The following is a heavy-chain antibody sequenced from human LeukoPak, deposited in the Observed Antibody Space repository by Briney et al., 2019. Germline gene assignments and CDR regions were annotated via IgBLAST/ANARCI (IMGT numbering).Heavy chain of an antibody. V-gene: IGHV3-20*04. CDR3: AREAGATFIGGYSY. CDR2: INWNGGST. D-gene: IGHD1-26*01. Sequence: GGSLRLSCAASGFTFNDYGMSWVRQAPGKGLEWVSGINWNGGSTGYADSVKGRFTISRDNAKNSLYLQMNSLRAEDTALYYCAREAGATFIGGYSYWGQGTLVTVSS. J-gene: IGHJ4*02. CDR1: GFTFNDYG.